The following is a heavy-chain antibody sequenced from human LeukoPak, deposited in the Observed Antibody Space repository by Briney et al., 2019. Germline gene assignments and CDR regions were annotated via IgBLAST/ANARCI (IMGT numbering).Heavy chain of an antibody. CDR3: ARGTIARLGPFDC. Sequence: GGSLRLSCAASGFTVSSDYMSWVRQAPGKGLEWVSVIYSGGSTFYADPVKGRFTISRDNSKNTLHLRMNSLRVEDTAIYYCARGTIARLGPFDCWGQGTLVIVSS. CDR1: GFTVSSDY. V-gene: IGHV3-53*01. CDR2: IYSGGST. D-gene: IGHD6-6*01. J-gene: IGHJ4*02.